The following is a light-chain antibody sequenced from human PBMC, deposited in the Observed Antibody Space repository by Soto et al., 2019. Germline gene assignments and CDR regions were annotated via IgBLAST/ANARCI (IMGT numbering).Light chain of an antibody. CDR1: QSITTY. CDR2: AAS. CDR3: QKLDNFPLT. J-gene: IGKJ5*01. Sequence: DIQMTQSPSSLSASVGDRVTITCRASQSITTYLNWYRQKPGKAPKLLIYAASSLQSGVPSRFSGSGSGTEFTLTISSLQPEDFASYYCQKLDNFPLTFGQGTRLEI. V-gene: IGKV1-39*01.